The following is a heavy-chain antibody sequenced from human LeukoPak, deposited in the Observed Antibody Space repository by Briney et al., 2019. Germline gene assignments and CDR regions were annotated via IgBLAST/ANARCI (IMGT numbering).Heavy chain of an antibody. Sequence: PGGSLRLSCAASGFTFSSYAMSWVRPAPGKGLEWVSAISGSGDSTYYADSVKGRFTISRDNSKNTLYLQMNSLRAEDTAVYYCAKSGSGWYRFDCWGQGTLVTVSS. D-gene: IGHD6-19*01. CDR2: ISGSGDST. J-gene: IGHJ4*02. CDR1: GFTFSSYA. V-gene: IGHV3-23*01. CDR3: AKSGSGWYRFDC.